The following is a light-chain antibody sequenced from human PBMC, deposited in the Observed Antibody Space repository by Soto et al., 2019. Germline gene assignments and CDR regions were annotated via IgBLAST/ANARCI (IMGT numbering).Light chain of an antibody. CDR2: AAS. V-gene: IGKV3D-15*01. CDR3: QQYSDLPLT. CDR1: QTIPSN. Sequence: EIVMTQSPATLSVSPGERATLSCRPSQTIPSNLAWYQQRPGQAPRPLIYAASTRATGIPARFSGNGFGTEFTLTISSLQSEDFAVYYCQQYSDLPLTFGGGTKVEIK. J-gene: IGKJ4*01.